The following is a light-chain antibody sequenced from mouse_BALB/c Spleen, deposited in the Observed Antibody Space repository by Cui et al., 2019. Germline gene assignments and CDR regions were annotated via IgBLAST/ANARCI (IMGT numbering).Light chain of an antibody. CDR1: PSVSN. V-gene: IGKV4-55*01. CDR3: QQWSSYPRT. CDR2: DTS. J-gene: IGKJ1*01. Sequence: QIVLTQSPAIMPASQGEKVTMTCSASPSVSNMYWYQQKPGSSPRLLIYDTSNLASGVPVRCSGSGSGTSYSLTISRMEAEDAATYYCQQWSSYPRTFGGGTKLEIK.